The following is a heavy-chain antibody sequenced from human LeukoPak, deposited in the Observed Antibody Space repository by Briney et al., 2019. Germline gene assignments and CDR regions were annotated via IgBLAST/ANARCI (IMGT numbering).Heavy chain of an antibody. CDR2: INPNSGGT. D-gene: IGHD4-17*01. V-gene: IGHV1-2*02. Sequence: ASVKVSCKASGYTFTGYYMHWVRQAPGQGLEWMGWINPNSGGTNYAQKFQGRVTMIRDTSISTAYMELSRLRSDDTAVYYCARGASGVYTVTTSWFDPWGQGTQVTVPS. CDR1: GYTFTGYY. CDR3: ARGASGVYTVTTSWFDP. J-gene: IGHJ5*02.